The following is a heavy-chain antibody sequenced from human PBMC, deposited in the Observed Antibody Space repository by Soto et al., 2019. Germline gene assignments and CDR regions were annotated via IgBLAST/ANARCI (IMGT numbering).Heavy chain of an antibody. CDR2: MSQGGTT. J-gene: IGHJ5*02. CDR1: GVSIANFF. D-gene: IGHD6-19*01. Sequence: SETLSLTCTVSGVSIANFFWSWIRQPPGKGLEWIGYMSQGGTTTYNPSLKGRATISVDTSKNQLSLKLTSVTAADTAMYFCARDRGGITVAANPLGEWFDPWGPGTLVTVSS. CDR3: ARDRGGITVAANPLGEWFDP. V-gene: IGHV4-59*08.